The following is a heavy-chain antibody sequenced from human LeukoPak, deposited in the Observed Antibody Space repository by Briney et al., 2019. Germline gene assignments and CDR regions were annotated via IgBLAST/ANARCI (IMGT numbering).Heavy chain of an antibody. CDR1: GGSISSYY. J-gene: IGHJ4*02. CDR3: ARGPPPDFDY. CDR2: IYYSGST. Sequence: PSETLSLTCTVSGGSISSYYWSWIRQPPGKGLEWIGYIYYSGSTNYNPSLKSRLTLSVDTSKNQFSLKLSSVTAADTAVYYCARGPPPDFDYWGRGTLVTVSS. V-gene: IGHV4-59*12.